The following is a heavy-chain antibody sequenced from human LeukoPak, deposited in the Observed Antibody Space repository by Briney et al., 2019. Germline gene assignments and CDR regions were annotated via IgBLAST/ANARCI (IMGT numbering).Heavy chain of an antibody. CDR2: ISAYNGNT. D-gene: IGHD6-13*01. CDR3: ARDRNSISAAHGWFDP. J-gene: IGHJ5*02. Sequence: ASVKVSCKASGYTSTSYAMNWVRQAPGQGLEWMGWISAYNGNTNYAQNLQGRVTMTTDTSTTTAYMELRSLRSDDTAVYCCARDRNSISAAHGWFDPWGQGTLVTVSS. CDR1: GYTSTSYA. V-gene: IGHV1-18*01.